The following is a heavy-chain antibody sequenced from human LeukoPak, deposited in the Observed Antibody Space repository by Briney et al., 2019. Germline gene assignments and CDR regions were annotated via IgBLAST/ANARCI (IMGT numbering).Heavy chain of an antibody. CDR1: GFTFSSYW. D-gene: IGHD3-22*01. Sequence: GGSLRLSCAASGFTFSSYWMSWVRQAPGKGLGWVANIKQDGSEKYYVDSMKGRFTISRDNAKNSLYLQMNSLRAEDTAVYYCARVRYYYDSSGYYRTSQFDYWGQGTLVTVSS. CDR2: IKQDGSEK. V-gene: IGHV3-7*01. J-gene: IGHJ4*02. CDR3: ARVRYYYDSSGYYRTSQFDY.